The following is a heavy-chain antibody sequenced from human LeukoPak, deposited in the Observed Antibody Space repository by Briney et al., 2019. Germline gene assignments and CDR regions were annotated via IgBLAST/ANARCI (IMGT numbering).Heavy chain of an antibody. J-gene: IGHJ4*02. CDR1: GSSVADYG. CDR2: INWSGEST. CDR3: ARDLSASWYSLGY. Sequence: GGSLRLSCAASGSSVADYGMSWVRQAPGKGLEWVSGINWSGESTGYADSVKGRFTISRDNAENALYLQMNSLRAEDTALYYCARDLSASWYSLGYWGRGTLVTVSS. V-gene: IGHV3-20*04. D-gene: IGHD6-13*01.